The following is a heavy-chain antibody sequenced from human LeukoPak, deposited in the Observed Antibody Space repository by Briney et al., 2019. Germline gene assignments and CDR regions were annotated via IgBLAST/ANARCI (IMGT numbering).Heavy chain of an antibody. J-gene: IGHJ6*02. CDR3: ARVWYSGYDFYGMDV. V-gene: IGHV4-59*01. Sequence: KPSETLSLTCTVSGGSISSYYWSWIRQPPGKGLDWIGYIHYSGSTNYNPSLKGRVTISVDRSKNQFSLKLSSVTAADTVVYYCARVWYSGYDFYGMDVWGQGTTVTVSS. D-gene: IGHD5-12*01. CDR1: GGSISSYY. CDR2: IHYSGST.